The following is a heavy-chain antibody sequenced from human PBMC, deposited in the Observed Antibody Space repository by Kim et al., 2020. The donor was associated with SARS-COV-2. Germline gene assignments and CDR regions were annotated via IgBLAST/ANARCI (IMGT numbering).Heavy chain of an antibody. Sequence: NYPQKFQGRVTMTEDTSTETAYMKLSSLTSEDTAVYFCVTMSIGSATVINYWGQGTLVTVSS. D-gene: IGHD6-6*01. CDR3: VTMSIGSATVINY. V-gene: IGHV1-24*01. J-gene: IGHJ4*02.